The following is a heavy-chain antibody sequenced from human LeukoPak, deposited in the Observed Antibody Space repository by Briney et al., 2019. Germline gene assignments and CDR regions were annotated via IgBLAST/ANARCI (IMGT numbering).Heavy chain of an antibody. D-gene: IGHD1-26*01. J-gene: IGHJ4*02. Sequence: GGSLRLSCAASGFTFSSYWMTWVRQAPGKGLEWVANIKQDGSEKYYVDSVKGRFTISRDNAKNSLYLQMNSLRAEDTAAYHCARGGWEPLDYWGQGILVTASS. V-gene: IGHV3-7*01. CDR3: ARGGWEPLDY. CDR2: IKQDGSEK. CDR1: GFTFSSYW.